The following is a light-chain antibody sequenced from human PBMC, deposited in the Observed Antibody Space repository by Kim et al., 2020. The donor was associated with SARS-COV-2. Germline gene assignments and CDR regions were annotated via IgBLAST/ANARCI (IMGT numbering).Light chain of an antibody. Sequence: GQKVTISCSGSSSNMGNNYVSWYQQLPGTAPKLLIYDNNERPSGIPDRFSGSKSGTSATLGITGLQTGDEAVYYCGTWDSSLSAVVFGGGTQLTVL. CDR2: DNN. J-gene: IGLJ2*01. CDR1: SSNMGNNY. V-gene: IGLV1-51*01. CDR3: GTWDSSLSAVV.